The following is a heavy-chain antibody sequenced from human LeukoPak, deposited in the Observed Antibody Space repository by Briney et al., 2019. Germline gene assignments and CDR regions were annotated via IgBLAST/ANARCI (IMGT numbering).Heavy chain of an antibody. V-gene: IGHV4-59*08. CDR3: AGGRMGRYYDH. J-gene: IGHJ4*02. CDR2: FYHNGGT. Sequence: SETLSLTCDISGTAISSYFWTWIRQSPTKGLEWIGYFYHNGGTSYNPSLRSRVTISVDSSQKRLSLQVTSMTAADTAIYYCAGGRMGRYYDHWGQGTLVAVST. D-gene: IGHD1-26*01. CDR1: GTAISSYF.